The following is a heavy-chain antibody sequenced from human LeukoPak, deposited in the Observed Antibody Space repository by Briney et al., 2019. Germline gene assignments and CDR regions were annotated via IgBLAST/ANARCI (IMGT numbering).Heavy chain of an antibody. CDR3: ARASSSTPIDY. Sequence: GASVKVSCKASGYTFTSYYMHWVRQAPGQGLEWMGIINPSGGSTSYAQKFQGRVTMTRDTSTSTAYMELSRLRSDDTAVYYCARASSSTPIDYWGQGTLVTVSS. D-gene: IGHD6-13*01. V-gene: IGHV1-46*01. J-gene: IGHJ4*02. CDR1: GYTFTSYY. CDR2: INPSGGST.